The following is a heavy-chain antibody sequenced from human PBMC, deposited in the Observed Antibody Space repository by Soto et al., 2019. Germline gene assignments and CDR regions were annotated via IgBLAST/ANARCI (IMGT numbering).Heavy chain of an antibody. D-gene: IGHD2-8*01. J-gene: IGHJ4*02. CDR1: GGSISSGDYY. CDR2: IYYSGST. V-gene: IGHV4-30-4*01. CDR3: ARAGSVYAILFDY. Sequence: PSETLSLTCTVSGGSISSGDYYWSWIRQPPGKGLEWIGYIYYSGSTYYNPSLKSRVTISVDTSKNQFSLKLSSVTAADTAVYYCARAGSVYAILFDYRGKGTLVTVPS.